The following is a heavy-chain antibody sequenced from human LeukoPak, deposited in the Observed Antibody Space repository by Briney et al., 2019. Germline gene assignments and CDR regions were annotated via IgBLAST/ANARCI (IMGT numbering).Heavy chain of an antibody. CDR3: ARDRYTVVSWYFDL. J-gene: IGHJ2*01. D-gene: IGHD4-23*01. CDR1: GGSISSGGYY. CDR2: IYYSGST. Sequence: SETLSLTCTVSGGSISSGGYYWSWIRQHPGKGLKWIGYIYYSGSTYYNPSLKSRVTISVDTSKNQFSLKLSSVTAADTAVYYCARDRYTVVSWYFDLWGRGTLVTVSS. V-gene: IGHV4-31*03.